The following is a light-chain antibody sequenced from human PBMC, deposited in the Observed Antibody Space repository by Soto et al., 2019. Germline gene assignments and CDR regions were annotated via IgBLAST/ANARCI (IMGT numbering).Light chain of an antibody. Sequence: EIVLTQSPGTLSLSPGERATLSCRASQSFSSSYLAWYQQKPGQAPRILIYGASSRATGIPDKFSGSGSGTDFTLTIISLEPEDFAVYYCQHYGSARFTFGPGTKVDVK. V-gene: IGKV3-20*01. CDR3: QHYGSARFT. CDR1: QSFSSSY. CDR2: GAS. J-gene: IGKJ3*01.